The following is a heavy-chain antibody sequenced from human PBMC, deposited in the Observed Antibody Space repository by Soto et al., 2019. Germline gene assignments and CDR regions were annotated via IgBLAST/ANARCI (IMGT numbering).Heavy chain of an antibody. Sequence: PGESLKISCKGSGYTFTTYWIGWVRQMPGKGLEWMGRIDPSDSYTNYSPSFQGHVTISADKSISTAYLQWSSLKASDTAMYYCARLGKSRMIGGMDVWGQGTTVTVSS. CDR2: IDPSDSYT. J-gene: IGHJ6*02. CDR3: ARLGKSRMIGGMDV. V-gene: IGHV5-10-1*01. D-gene: IGHD3-22*01. CDR1: GYTFTTYW.